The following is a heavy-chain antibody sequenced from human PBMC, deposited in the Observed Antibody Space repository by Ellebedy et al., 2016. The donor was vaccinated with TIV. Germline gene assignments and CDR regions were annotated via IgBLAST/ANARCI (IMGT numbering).Heavy chain of an antibody. D-gene: IGHD2-15*01. Sequence: SETLSLXXTVSGGSISVYYWSWIRQPPGKGLEWIAYIYFSGRTNYNPSLQSRVTISGDTSKNQFSLKLSSVTAADTAVYYCARFRGGGGSSYFDHWGQGILVTVSS. CDR3: ARFRGGGGSSYFDH. J-gene: IGHJ4*02. CDR1: GGSISVYY. V-gene: IGHV4-59*01. CDR2: IYFSGRT.